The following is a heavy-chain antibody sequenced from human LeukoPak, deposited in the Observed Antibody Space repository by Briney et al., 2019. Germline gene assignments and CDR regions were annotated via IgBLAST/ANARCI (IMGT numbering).Heavy chain of an antibody. CDR1: GYTFTSYG. J-gene: IGHJ4*02. CDR3: ATTGIAAADTRYFDY. CDR2: ISAYNGNT. V-gene: IGHV1-18*01. D-gene: IGHD6-13*01. Sequence: ASVKVSCKASGYTFTSYGISWVRQAPGQGLEWMGWISAYNGNTNYAQKLQGRVTMTTDTSTSTAYMELRSLRSDDTAVYYCATTGIAAADTRYFDYWGQGTLVTVSS.